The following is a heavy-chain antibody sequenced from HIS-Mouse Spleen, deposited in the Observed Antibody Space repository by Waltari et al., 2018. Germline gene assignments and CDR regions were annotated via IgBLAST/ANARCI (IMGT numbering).Heavy chain of an antibody. V-gene: IGHV4-34*01. J-gene: IGHJ4*02. CDR1: GGSFRGYY. CDR3: ARLSKIQLSGEGYFDY. D-gene: IGHD5-18*01. CDR2: INHSGST. Sequence: QVQLQQWGAGLLKPSETLSLTCAVYGGSFRGYYWSWIRKPPGKGLEWIGEINHSGSTNYSPSLKSRVTISVDTSKNQFSLKLSSVTAADTAVYYCARLSKIQLSGEGYFDYWGQGTLVTVSS.